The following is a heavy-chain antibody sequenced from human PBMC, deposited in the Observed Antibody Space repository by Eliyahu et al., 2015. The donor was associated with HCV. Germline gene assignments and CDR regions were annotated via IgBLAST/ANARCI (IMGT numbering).Heavy chain of an antibody. CDR3: AHEPYCIGGSCPLDY. V-gene: IGHV2-5*01. J-gene: IGHJ4*02. CDR1: GFSLSTLGVG. Sequence: QITLKESGPTLVRPTQTLTLTCTFSGFSLSTLGVGVGWIRQPPGKPLEWLALIYYNDRKRYSPSLESRLTITKDTSKNHVVLTMTNMDPVDTATYYCAHEPYCIGGSCPLDYWGQGTLVTVSS. CDR2: IYYNDRK. D-gene: IGHD2-15*01.